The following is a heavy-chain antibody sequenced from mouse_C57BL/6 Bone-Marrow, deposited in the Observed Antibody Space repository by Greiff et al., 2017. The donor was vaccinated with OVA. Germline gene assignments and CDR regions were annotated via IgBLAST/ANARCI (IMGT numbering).Heavy chain of an antibody. Sequence: QVQLQQPGAELVMPGASVKLSCKASGYTFTSYWMHWVKQRPGQGLEWIGEIDPSDSYTNYNQKFKGKSTSTVDKSSSTAYMQLSSLTSEDSAVYYCARPGSNYVSRFAYWGQGTLVTVSA. V-gene: IGHV1-69*01. CDR1: GYTFTSYW. J-gene: IGHJ3*01. CDR3: ARPGSNYVSRFAY. CDR2: IDPSDSYT. D-gene: IGHD2-5*01.